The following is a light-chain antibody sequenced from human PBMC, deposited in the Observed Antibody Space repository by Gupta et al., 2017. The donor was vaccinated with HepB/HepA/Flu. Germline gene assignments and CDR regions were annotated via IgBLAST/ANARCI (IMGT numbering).Light chain of an antibody. CDR1: QSIRNY. Sequence: DIQLTQSPSSLSASVGDRVTITCRASQSIRNYLNWYQQKPGKAPKLLLYTASSLQGGVPTRFSGSGSGTDFTLTISSLQPEDFASYFCQLSDTFPFTFGQGTKLEIK. CDR2: TAS. V-gene: IGKV1-39*01. CDR3: QLSDTFPFT. J-gene: IGKJ2*01.